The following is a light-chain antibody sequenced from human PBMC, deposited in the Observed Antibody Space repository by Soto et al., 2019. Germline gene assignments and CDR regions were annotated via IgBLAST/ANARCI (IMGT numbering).Light chain of an antibody. CDR2: CAS. CDR1: QSVLHSSNNKNY. Sequence: DIVMTQSPDSLAVSLGERATINCKSSQSVLHSSNNKNYLAWYQQKPGQPPKLLIYCASSRESGVPDRFSGSGSGTDFTLTISSLQAEDVAVYYCQQYYSTPFTFGPGTKVDI. CDR3: QQYYSTPFT. V-gene: IGKV4-1*01. J-gene: IGKJ3*01.